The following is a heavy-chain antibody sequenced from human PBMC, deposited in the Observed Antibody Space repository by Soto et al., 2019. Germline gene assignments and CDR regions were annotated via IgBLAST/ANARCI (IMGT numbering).Heavy chain of an antibody. Sequence: GGSLRLSCTASGFTFSNYNMNWVRQAPGKGLEWVSFISGSSNTIYYADSVKGRFTISRDNARNSLYLQMNSLRADDTAVFYCARGNGYNYYYMDVWGKGTTLTISS. CDR2: ISGSSNTI. J-gene: IGHJ6*03. CDR3: ARGNGYNYYYMDV. CDR1: GFTFSNYN. V-gene: IGHV3-48*01.